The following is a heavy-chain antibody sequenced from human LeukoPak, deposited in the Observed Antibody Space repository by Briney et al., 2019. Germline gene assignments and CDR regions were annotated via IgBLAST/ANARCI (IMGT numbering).Heavy chain of an antibody. Sequence: SSTIYYADSVKGRFTISRDNAKNSLYLQMNSLRAEDTAVYFCARAGGDSGSGWFEDYWGQGALVTVSS. V-gene: IGHV3-48*01. J-gene: IGHJ4*02. D-gene: IGHD6-19*01. CDR3: ARAGGDSGSGWFEDY. CDR2: SSTI.